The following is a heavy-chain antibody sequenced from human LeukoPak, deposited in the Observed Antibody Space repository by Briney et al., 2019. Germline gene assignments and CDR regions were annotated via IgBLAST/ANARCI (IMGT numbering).Heavy chain of an antibody. J-gene: IGHJ6*03. CDR2: IIPIFGTA. Sequence: SSVKVCCKASGGTFSSYAISWVRQAPGQGLEWMGGIIPIFGTANYAQKFQGRVTITTDESTSTAYMELSSLRSEDTAVYYCASDQYYCSSTSCYYYMDVWGKGTTVTVSS. D-gene: IGHD2-2*01. V-gene: IGHV1-69*05. CDR3: ASDQYYCSSTSCYYYMDV. CDR1: GGTFSSYA.